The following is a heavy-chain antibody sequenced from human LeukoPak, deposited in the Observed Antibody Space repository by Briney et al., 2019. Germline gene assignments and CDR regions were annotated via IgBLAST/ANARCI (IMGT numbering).Heavy chain of an antibody. Sequence: GASVKVSCKASGGTFSSYAISWVRQAPGQGLEWMGGIIHIFGTANYAQKFQGRVTITADESTSTAYMELSSLGSEDTAVYYCARVFGVVISDYYYGMDVWGQGTTVTVSS. CDR3: ARVFGVVISDYYYGMDV. V-gene: IGHV1-69*01. CDR2: IIHIFGTA. CDR1: GGTFSSYA. J-gene: IGHJ6*02. D-gene: IGHD3-3*01.